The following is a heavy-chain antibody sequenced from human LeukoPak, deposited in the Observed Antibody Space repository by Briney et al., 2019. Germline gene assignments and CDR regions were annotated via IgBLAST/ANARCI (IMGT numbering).Heavy chain of an antibody. V-gene: IGHV1-18*01. Sequence: ASVKVSCKASEYTFTSYDISWVRQAPGQGLECMGWISAYNGYTNYAQKLQGRVTMTTDTSTSTAYMELSSLRSEDTAVYYCARVGGYGDYQESFDYWGQGTLVTVSS. CDR1: EYTFTSYD. CDR3: ARVGGYGDYQESFDY. CDR2: ISAYNGYT. J-gene: IGHJ4*02. D-gene: IGHD4-17*01.